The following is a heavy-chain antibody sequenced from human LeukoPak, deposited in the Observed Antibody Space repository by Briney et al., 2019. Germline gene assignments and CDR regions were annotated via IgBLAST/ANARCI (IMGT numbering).Heavy chain of an antibody. V-gene: IGHV1-18*01. J-gene: IGHJ2*01. CDR3: ARDRGVMGVTLGRYFDL. CDR2: ISAYNGNT. D-gene: IGHD1-26*01. CDR1: GYTFTSYG. Sequence: GASVTVSCKASGYTFTSYGISWVRQAPGQGLEWMGWISAYNGNTNYAQKLQGRVTMTTDTSTSTAYMELRSLRSDDTAVYYCARDRGVMGVTLGRYFDLWGRGTLVTVSS.